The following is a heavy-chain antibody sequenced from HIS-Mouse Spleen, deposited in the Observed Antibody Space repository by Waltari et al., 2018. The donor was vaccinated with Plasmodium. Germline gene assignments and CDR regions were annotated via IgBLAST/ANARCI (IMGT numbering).Heavy chain of an antibody. J-gene: IGHJ6*02. V-gene: IGHV1-8*01. CDR3: ATYNWNYYYYGMDV. CDR2: MNPNSGNT. CDR1: GYTFTSYD. D-gene: IGHD1-1*01. Sequence: QVQLVQSGAEVKKPGASVKVSCKASGYTFTSYDINWVRQATGQGLECMGWMNPNSGNTGYAQKFQGRVTMTRNTSISTAYMELSSLRSEDTAVYYCATYNWNYYYYGMDVWGQGTTVTVSS.